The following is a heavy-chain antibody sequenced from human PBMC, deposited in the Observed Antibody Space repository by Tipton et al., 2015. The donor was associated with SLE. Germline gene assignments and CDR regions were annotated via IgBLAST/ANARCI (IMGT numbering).Heavy chain of an antibody. Sequence: TLSLTCTVSGGSISSGSYYWSWIRQPAGKGLEWIGRIYTSGSTNHNPSLKSRVTISVDTSKNQFSLKLSSVTAADTAVYYCAANHDAFDIWGQGTMVTVSS. V-gene: IGHV4-61*02. CDR1: GGSISSGSYY. D-gene: IGHD4/OR15-4a*01. J-gene: IGHJ3*02. CDR3: AANHDAFDI. CDR2: IYTSGST.